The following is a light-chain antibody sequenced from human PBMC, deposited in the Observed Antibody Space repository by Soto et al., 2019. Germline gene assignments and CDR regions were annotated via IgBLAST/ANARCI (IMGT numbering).Light chain of an antibody. J-gene: IGKJ5*01. CDR3: QQRSNLPPIT. Sequence: EIVMTQSPATLSVSPGERATLSCRASQSISSNLAWYQQKPGQAPRLLIYGASNRAAGIPARFSGSGSGTDFTLTINSLEPEDFAVYYCQQRSNLPPITFGQGGRPEIK. CDR1: QSISSN. V-gene: IGKV3-11*01. CDR2: GAS.